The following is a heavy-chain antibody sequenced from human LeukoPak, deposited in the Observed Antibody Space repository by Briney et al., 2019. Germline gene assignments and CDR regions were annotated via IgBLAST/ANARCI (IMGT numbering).Heavy chain of an antibody. CDR2: IDNGGSDK. J-gene: IGHJ4*02. Sequence: GGSLRLSCAASGFTFTTYWMSWVRQAPGKGLEWVANIDNGGSDKYYVDSVEGRFTISRDNAKNSLYLQMNSLRAEDTAVYYCARDPASYCSSTSCYKRGYFDYWGQGTLVTVSS. CDR1: GFTFTTYW. D-gene: IGHD2-2*02. CDR3: ARDPASYCSSTSCYKRGYFDY. V-gene: IGHV3-7*01.